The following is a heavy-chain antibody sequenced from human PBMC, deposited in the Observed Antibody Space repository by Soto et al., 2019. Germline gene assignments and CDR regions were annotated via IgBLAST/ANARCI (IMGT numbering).Heavy chain of an antibody. CDR2: ISYDGSNK. J-gene: IGHJ4*02. CDR1: GFTFSSYG. Sequence: QVQLVESGGGVVQPGRSLRLSCAASGFTFSSYGMHWVLQAPGKGLEWVEVISYDGSNKYYADSVKGRFTISRDNSTNTRYLQMNSLRAEDTAVYYCAPWFGAFAYWGQGTLVTVSS. D-gene: IGHD3-10*01. CDR3: APWFGAFAY. V-gene: IGHV3-30*03.